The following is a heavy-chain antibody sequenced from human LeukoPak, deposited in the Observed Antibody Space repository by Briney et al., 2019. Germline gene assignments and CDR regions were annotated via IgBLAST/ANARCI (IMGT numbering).Heavy chain of an antibody. CDR3: ARVGRDYQFDH. V-gene: IGHV3-74*01. CDR2: SNSDGSST. D-gene: IGHD2-2*01. Sequence: GGSLRLSCAASGFTFSTYWMHWVRQAPGKGLVWVSRSNSDGSSTTYADSVKGRFTISRDSAKNTLYLQMNSLRAEDTAVYYCARVGRDYQFDHWGQGTLVTVSS. CDR1: GFTFSTYW. J-gene: IGHJ4*02.